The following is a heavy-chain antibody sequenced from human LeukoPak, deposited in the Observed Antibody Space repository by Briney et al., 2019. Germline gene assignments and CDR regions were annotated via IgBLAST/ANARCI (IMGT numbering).Heavy chain of an antibody. CDR1: GGTFSSYA. D-gene: IGHD4-23*01. Sequence: SVKVSCKASGGTFSSYAISWVRQAPGQGLEWMGGIIPIFGTANYAQKFQGRVTITADESTSTAYMELSSLRSEDTAVYYCAGGPVVTGDYYFDYWGQGTLVTVSS. CDR3: AGGPVVTGDYYFDY. CDR2: IIPIFGTA. V-gene: IGHV1-69*01. J-gene: IGHJ4*02.